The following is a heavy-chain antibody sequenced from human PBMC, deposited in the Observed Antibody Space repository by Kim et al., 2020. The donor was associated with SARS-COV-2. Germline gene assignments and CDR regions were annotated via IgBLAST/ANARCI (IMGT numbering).Heavy chain of an antibody. CDR1: GFTFSSYA. V-gene: IGHV3-30*04. CDR3: ARNMAYYDILTGYYDY. J-gene: IGHJ6*01. Sequence: GGSLRLSYAASGFTFSSYAMHWVRQAPGKGLEWVAVISYDGSNKYYADSVKGRFTISRDNSKNTLYLQMNSLRAEDTAVYYCARNMAYYDILTGYYDY. CDR2: ISYDGSNK. D-gene: IGHD3-9*01.